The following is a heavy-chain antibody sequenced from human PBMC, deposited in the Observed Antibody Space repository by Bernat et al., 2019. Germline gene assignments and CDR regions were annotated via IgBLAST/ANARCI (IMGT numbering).Heavy chain of an antibody. J-gene: IGHJ4*02. V-gene: IGHV4-59*08. CDR1: GGSISSYY. Sequence: QVQLQESGPGLVKPSETLSLTCTVSGGSISSYYWSWIRQPPGKGLEWIGYIYYSGSTNYNPSLKSRVTISVDTSKNQFSLKLSSVTAADTAVYYCARHSYYDFWSGYYSRFDYWGQGTLVTVSS. CDR3: ARHSYYDFWSGYYSRFDY. D-gene: IGHD3-3*01. CDR2: IYYSGST.